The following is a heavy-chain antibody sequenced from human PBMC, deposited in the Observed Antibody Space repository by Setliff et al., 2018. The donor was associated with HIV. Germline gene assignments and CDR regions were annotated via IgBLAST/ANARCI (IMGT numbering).Heavy chain of an antibody. CDR3: ARAQQQLVLPSFYYYYYMDV. CDR1: GYTFTSYD. J-gene: IGHJ6*03. CDR2: MNPNSGNT. Sequence: ASVQVSCQASGYTFTSYDINWVRQATGQGLEGMGWMNPNSGNTGYAQKFQGRVTMTRNTSISTAYMELSSLRSEDTAVYYCARAQQQLVLPSFYYYYYMDVWGKGTTVTVSS. D-gene: IGHD6-13*01. V-gene: IGHV1-8*02.